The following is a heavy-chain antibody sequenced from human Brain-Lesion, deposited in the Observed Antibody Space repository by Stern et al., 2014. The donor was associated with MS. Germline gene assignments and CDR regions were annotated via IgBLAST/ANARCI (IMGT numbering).Heavy chain of an antibody. D-gene: IGHD4-23*01. J-gene: IGHJ5*02. V-gene: IGHV2-5*02. CDR1: GFSLKTPGVG. CDR3: ARRRVAVVGRAPPNYFDP. CDR2: IYWDDDN. Sequence: QVTLKESGPTLVKPTQTLTLTCIFSGFSLKTPGVGVGWIRQPPGKALEWLARIYWDDDNLYNPSVKNWVTISKGPSKNQVVLTMSNMDPVDTGTYFCARRRVAVVGRAPPNYFDPWGQGTLVTVSA.